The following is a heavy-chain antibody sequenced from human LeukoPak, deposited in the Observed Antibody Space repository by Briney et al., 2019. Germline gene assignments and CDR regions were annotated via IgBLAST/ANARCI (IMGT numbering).Heavy chain of an antibody. CDR1: GSTFSNYE. Sequence: PGGSLRLSCAVPGSTFSNYEINWVRQAPGKGLEWISYISSSGTTIYYADSVKGRFTISRDNAKNSLYLQMNSLRVEDTAVYYCASRPYGFLGPFDFWGQGTLVTVSS. J-gene: IGHJ4*02. CDR2: ISSSGTTI. V-gene: IGHV3-48*03. D-gene: IGHD3/OR15-3a*01. CDR3: ASRPYGFLGPFDF.